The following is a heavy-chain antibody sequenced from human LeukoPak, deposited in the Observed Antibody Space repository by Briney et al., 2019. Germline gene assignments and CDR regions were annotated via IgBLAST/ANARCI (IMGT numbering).Heavy chain of an antibody. V-gene: IGHV3-53*01. J-gene: IGHJ4*02. Sequence: PGGSLRLSSAASGFTVSSNYMSWVRQAPGKGLEWVSVIYSGGSTYYADSVKGRFTISRDNSKNTLYLQMNSLRAEDTAVYYCARVPRASGWYFDYWGQGTLVTVSS. D-gene: IGHD6-19*01. CDR2: IYSGGST. CDR1: GFTVSSNY. CDR3: ARVPRASGWYFDY.